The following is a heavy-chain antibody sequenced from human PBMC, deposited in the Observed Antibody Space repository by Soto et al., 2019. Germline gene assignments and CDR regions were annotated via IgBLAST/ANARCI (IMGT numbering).Heavy chain of an antibody. J-gene: IGHJ4*02. D-gene: IGHD2-21*02. V-gene: IGHV1-18*01. CDR3: ARDSCGGDCYSAPYFDY. Sequence: ASVKVSCKASGYTFTSYGISWVRQAPGQGLEWMGWISAYNGNTNYAQKLQGRVTMTTDTSTSTAYMELRSLRSDDTAVYYCARDSCGGDCYSAPYFDYWGQGTLVTVSS. CDR2: ISAYNGNT. CDR1: GYTFTSYG.